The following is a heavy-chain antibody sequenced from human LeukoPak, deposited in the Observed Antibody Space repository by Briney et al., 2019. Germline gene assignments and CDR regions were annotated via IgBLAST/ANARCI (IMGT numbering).Heavy chain of an antibody. Sequence: SETLSLTCTVSGGSISSYYWSWIRQPPGKGLEWLGYIYYSVSTNYNPSFKSRVTISVDTSKNQFSLKLSSVTAADTAVYYCARGTVVVITIGYYYYYMDVWGKGTTVTVSS. J-gene: IGHJ6*03. V-gene: IGHV4-59*12. CDR3: ARGTVVVITIGYYYYYMDV. D-gene: IGHD3-22*01. CDR2: IYYSVST. CDR1: GGSISSYY.